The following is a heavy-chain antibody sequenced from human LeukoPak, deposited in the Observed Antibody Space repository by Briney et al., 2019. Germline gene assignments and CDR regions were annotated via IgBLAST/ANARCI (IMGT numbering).Heavy chain of an antibody. Sequence: SETLSLTCTVSGGSISSSSHYWGWIRQPPGKGLEWIGSIYYSGSTYYNPSLKSRVTISVDTSKNQFSLKLSSVTAADTALYYCASLWFGELLEGFDDWGQGTLVTVSS. CDR2: IYYSGST. CDR3: ASLWFGELLEGFDD. J-gene: IGHJ4*02. V-gene: IGHV4-39*01. D-gene: IGHD3-10*01. CDR1: GGSISSSSHY.